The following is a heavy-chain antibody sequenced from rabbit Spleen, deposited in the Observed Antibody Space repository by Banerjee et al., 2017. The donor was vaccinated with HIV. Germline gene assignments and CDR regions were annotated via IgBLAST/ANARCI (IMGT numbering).Heavy chain of an antibody. CDR1: GFSFSSSDY. D-gene: IGHD3-1*01. CDR3: ARGGNSVGAGYNL. V-gene: IGHV1S40*01. Sequence: QSLEESGGDLVKPGASLTLTCTASGFSFSSSDYMCWVRQAPGKGLEWNGCIYAGSGGSTYYASWAKGRFTISKTSSTTVTLQMTSLTAADTATYFCARGGNSVGAGYNLWGPGTLVTVS. J-gene: IGHJ4*01. CDR2: IYAGSGGST.